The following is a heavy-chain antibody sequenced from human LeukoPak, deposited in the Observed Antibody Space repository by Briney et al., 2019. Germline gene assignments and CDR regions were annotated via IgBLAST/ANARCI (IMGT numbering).Heavy chain of an antibody. J-gene: IGHJ4*02. D-gene: IGHD3-22*01. V-gene: IGHV7-4-1*02. CDR1: VYTFTNHA. CDR3: ALGITMIDLYRD. CDR2: INTNTGNP. Sequence: ASGTVSCKASVYTFTNHAMNWVRQAPGQGLEWMGWINTNTGNPTNAQGFTGRFVFSLDTSVSTAYLQISSLKAEDTAVYYCALGITMIDLYRDWGQGTLVTVSS.